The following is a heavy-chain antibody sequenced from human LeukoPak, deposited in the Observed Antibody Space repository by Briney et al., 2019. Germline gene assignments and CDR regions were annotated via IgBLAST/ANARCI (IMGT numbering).Heavy chain of an antibody. CDR3: TRGRYNFWSGYYGQDYYYYYMDV. Sequence: KPGGSLRLSCTASGFTFGDYAMNWFRQAPGKGLEWVGFIGGKAYGGTTEYAASVKGRFTISRDDSKSIAYLQMNSLKTEDTAVYYCTRGRYNFWSGYYGQDYYYYYMDVWGKGTTVTVSS. V-gene: IGHV3-49*05. D-gene: IGHD3-3*01. CDR1: GFTFGDYA. J-gene: IGHJ6*03. CDR2: IGGKAYGGTT.